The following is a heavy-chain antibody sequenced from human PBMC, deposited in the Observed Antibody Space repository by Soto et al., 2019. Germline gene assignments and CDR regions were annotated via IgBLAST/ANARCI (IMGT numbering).Heavy chain of an antibody. V-gene: IGHV4-39*01. CDR2: IYYSGST. CDR1: GGSISSSSYY. Sequence: SDTLSLTCTVSGGSISSSSYYWGWIRPPPGKGLEWIGSIYYSGSTYYNPSLKSRVTISVDTSKNQFSLKLSSVTAADTAVYYCARHGNYYDSSGYYPFDYWGQGTLVTVSS. J-gene: IGHJ4*02. CDR3: ARHGNYYDSSGYYPFDY. D-gene: IGHD3-22*01.